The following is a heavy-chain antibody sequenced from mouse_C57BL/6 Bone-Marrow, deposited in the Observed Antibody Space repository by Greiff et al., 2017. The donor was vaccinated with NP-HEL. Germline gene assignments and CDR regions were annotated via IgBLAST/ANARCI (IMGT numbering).Heavy chain of an antibody. Sequence: EVKVVESGGDLVKPGGSLKLSCAASGFTFSSYGMSWVRQTPDKRLEWVATISSGGSYTYYPDSVKGRFTISRDNAKNTLYLQMSSLKSEDTAMYSCARRGTGTWFAYWGQGTLVTVSA. CDR1: GFTFSSYG. CDR3: ARRGTGTWFAY. V-gene: IGHV5-6*02. CDR2: ISSGGSYT. J-gene: IGHJ3*01. D-gene: IGHD4-1*01.